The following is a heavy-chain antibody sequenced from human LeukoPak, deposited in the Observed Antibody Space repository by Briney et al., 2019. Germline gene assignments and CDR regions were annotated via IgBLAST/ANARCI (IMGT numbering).Heavy chain of an antibody. CDR2: FPREDGER. V-gene: IGHV1-24*01. J-gene: IGHJ3*01. D-gene: IGHD3-10*01. CDR1: GYTLTELS. Sequence: ASVTVSCKVSGYTLTELSIHWVRQAHGKGLEWMGGFPREDGERIYAQSFQGRVTMTEESSTDTAYMELSGLKSEDTAVYFCASDFRVGVLYAFDFWGQGTMVTVS. CDR3: ASDFRVGVLYAFDF.